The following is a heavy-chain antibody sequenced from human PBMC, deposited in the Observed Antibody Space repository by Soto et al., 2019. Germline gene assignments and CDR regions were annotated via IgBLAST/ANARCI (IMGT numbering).Heavy chain of an antibody. CDR1: GFTFDDNA. D-gene: IGHD3-16*01. V-gene: IGHV3-9*01. Sequence: GGSLRLSCAVSGFTFDDNAMHWVRQAPEKGLEWVSGINWKSDIGYADSVKGRFTISRDNAENSLYLQMNSLRAEDTASYYCAISQDRGGRTTFIYWGQGTQVTVSS. J-gene: IGHJ4*02. CDR3: AISQDRGGRTTFIY. CDR2: INWKSDI.